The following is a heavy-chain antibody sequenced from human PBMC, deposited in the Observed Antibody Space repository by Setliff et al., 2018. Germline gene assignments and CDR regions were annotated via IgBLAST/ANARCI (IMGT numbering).Heavy chain of an antibody. J-gene: IGHJ3*02. D-gene: IGHD1-26*01. CDR2: IYTSGST. Sequence: PSETLSLTCTVSGGSISNYYWSWIRQPPGKGLEWIGRIYTSGSTNYNPSLKSRVTMSVDTSKNQFSLKLSSVTAADTAVYYCARKGISALSGAFDMWGQGTRVTV. CDR1: GGSISNYY. V-gene: IGHV4-4*07. CDR3: ARKGISALSGAFDM.